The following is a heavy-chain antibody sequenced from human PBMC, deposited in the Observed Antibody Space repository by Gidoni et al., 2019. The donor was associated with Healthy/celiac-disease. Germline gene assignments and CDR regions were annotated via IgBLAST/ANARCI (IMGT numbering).Heavy chain of an antibody. D-gene: IGHD3-10*01. Sequence: QVQLVPSGAEVKKPGASVKVSCQASGYTFTGYYMHWVRQAPGQGLEWMGWINPNSGGTNYAQKFQGRVTMTRDTSISTAYMELSRLRSDDTAVYYCARDLVRGVIFWSFDYWGQGTLVTVSS. J-gene: IGHJ4*02. V-gene: IGHV1-2*02. CDR2: INPNSGGT. CDR3: ARDLVRGVIFWSFDY. CDR1: GYTFTGYY.